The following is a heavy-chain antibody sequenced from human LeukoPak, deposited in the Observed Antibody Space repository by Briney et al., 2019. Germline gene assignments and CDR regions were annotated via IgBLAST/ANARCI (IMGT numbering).Heavy chain of an antibody. CDR1: GFTFSSYS. V-gene: IGHV3-21*01. J-gene: IGHJ4*02. D-gene: IGHD6-19*01. CDR3: ARVSIAVAGIPFDS. CDR2: ISSSSSYI. Sequence: GGSLRLSCAASGFTFSSYSMNWVRQAPGKGLEWVSSISSSSSYIYYADSVKGRFTISRDNAKNSLYLQMNSLKPEDTAVYYCARVSIAVAGIPFDSWGQGTQVTVSS.